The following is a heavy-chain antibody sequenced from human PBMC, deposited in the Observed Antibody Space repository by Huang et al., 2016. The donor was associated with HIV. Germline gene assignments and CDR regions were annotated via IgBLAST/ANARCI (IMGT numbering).Heavy chain of an antibody. CDR1: GGSFSDQI. D-gene: IGHD3-16*01. CDR3: AMSLRYQYDSRSYWGRYFDY. J-gene: IGHJ4*02. CDR2: LIPVCRGP. Sequence: QVQLEQSGPAVRKPGSSVKVSCQASGGSFSDQIISWVRQAPGQRFEWMWCLIPVCRGPAYAHEFKGQVTITADYATSTIYMKRNRLTSEDTAVYYCAMSLRYQYDSRSYWGRYFDYWGQGTLVTVSS. V-gene: IGHV1-69*01.